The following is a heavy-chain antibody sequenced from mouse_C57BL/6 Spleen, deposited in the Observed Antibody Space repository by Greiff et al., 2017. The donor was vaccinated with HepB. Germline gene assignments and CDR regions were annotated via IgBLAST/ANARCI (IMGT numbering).Heavy chain of an antibody. D-gene: IGHD1-1*01. CDR2: IDPSDSYT. V-gene: IGHV1-69*01. CDR3: ASYYYGYFDD. CDR1: GYTFTSYW. J-gene: IGHJ2*01. Sequence: QVQLQPGAELVMPGASVKLSCKASGYTFTSYWMHWVKQRPGQGLEWIGEIDPSDSYTNYNQKFKGKSTLTVDKSSSPAYMQLSSLTSEDSAVYYGASYYYGYFDDWGQGTTLTVSS.